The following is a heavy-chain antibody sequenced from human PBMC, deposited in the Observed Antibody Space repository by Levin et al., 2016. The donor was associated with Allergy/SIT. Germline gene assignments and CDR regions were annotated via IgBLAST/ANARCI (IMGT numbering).Heavy chain of an antibody. V-gene: IGHV4-61*01. J-gene: IGHJ6*02. CDR2: IYYSGST. D-gene: IGHD3-22*01. Sequence: SETLSLTCTVSGGSVSSGSYYWSWIRQPPGKGLEWIGYIYYSGSTNYNPSLKSRVTISVDTSKNQFSLKLSSVTAADTAVYYCARDVGSDSSGWNYYGMDVWGQGTTVTVSS. CDR3: ARDVGSDSSGWNYYGMDV. CDR1: GGSVSSGSYY.